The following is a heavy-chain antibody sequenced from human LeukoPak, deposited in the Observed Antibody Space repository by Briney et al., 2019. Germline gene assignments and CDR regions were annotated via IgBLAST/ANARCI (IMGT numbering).Heavy chain of an antibody. CDR3: ARGSSLQTNFDY. V-gene: IGHV4-59*01. D-gene: IGHD4-11*01. CDR2: IYYSGST. J-gene: IGHJ4*02. Sequence: SETLSLTCTVSGGSISSYYWSWIRQPPGKGLEWVGDIYYSGSTNYKPSLKSRVTISVDTSKNQFSLKVSSVTAADTAVYYCARGSSLQTNFDYWGQGTLVTVSS. CDR1: GGSISSYY.